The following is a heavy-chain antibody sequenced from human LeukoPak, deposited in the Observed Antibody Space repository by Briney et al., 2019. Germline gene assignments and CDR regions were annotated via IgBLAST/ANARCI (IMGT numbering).Heavy chain of an antibody. J-gene: IGHJ6*02. CDR2: IYYSGST. CDR3: ASLPDSTAYGMDV. D-gene: IGHD1-14*01. CDR1: GGSISGGDYY. Sequence: PSENLSLTCTVSGGSISGGDYYWSWPRQPPGKGVEWIGYIYYSGSTYYNPSLKSRVTISVDTSKNQFSLKLSSVTAADTAVYYCASLPDSTAYGMDVWGQGTTVTVSS. V-gene: IGHV4-30-4*01.